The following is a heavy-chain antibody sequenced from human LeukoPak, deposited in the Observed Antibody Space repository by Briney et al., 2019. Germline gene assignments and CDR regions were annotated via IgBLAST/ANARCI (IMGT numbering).Heavy chain of an antibody. Sequence: GGSLRLSCAASGFTFSSYAMSWIRQAPGKGLEWVSYISSSGSTIYYADSVKGRFTISRDNAKNSLYLQMNSLRAEDTAVYYCARLRFLEGQRDILYYYYGMDVWGQGTTVTVSS. CDR3: ARLRFLEGQRDILYYYYGMDV. D-gene: IGHD3-3*01. V-gene: IGHV3-11*01. CDR2: ISSSGSTI. J-gene: IGHJ6*02. CDR1: GFTFSSYA.